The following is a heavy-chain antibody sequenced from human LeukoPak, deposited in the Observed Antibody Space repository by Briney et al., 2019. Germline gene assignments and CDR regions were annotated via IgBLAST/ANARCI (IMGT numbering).Heavy chain of an antibody. CDR3: AKDPLRFLEWLSPSFDY. V-gene: IGHV3-21*04. CDR1: GFTFSSYS. D-gene: IGHD3-3*01. J-gene: IGHJ4*02. Sequence: PGGSLRLSCAASGFTFSSYSMNWVRQAPGKGLEWVSSISSSSSYIYYADSVKGRFTISRDNAKNSLYLQMNSLRAEDTALYYCAKDPLRFLEWLSPSFDYWGQGTLVTVSS. CDR2: ISSSSSYI.